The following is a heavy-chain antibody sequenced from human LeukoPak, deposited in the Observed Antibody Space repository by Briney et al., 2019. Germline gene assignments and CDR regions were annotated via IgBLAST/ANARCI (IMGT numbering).Heavy chain of an antibody. V-gene: IGHV3-74*01. CDR2: INNDGSST. CDR1: GFTFSSYW. J-gene: IGHJ4*02. Sequence: PGGSLRLSCAASGFTFSSYWMHWARQAPGKGLVWVSRINNDGSSTNYADSVKGRFTISRDNAKNTLYLQMNSLRAEDTGVFYCASERWLQYWGQGTLVTISS. D-gene: IGHD5-24*01. CDR3: ASERWLQY.